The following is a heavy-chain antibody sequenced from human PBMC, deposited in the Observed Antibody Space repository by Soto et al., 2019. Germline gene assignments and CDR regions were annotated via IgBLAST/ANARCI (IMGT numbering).Heavy chain of an antibody. CDR3: ARESDVLWTYADNI. CDR1: GFTFPTYA. CDR2: ISGGGGST. J-gene: IGHJ3*02. Sequence: EVQLVESGGSLIQPGGSLRLSCAASGFTFPTYALNWVRQAPGKGLDWVSRISGGGGSTLYADSVKGRFTITRDKSKNTVNLQMNTLRPEAAAIYDCARESDVLWTYADNIWGQGTMVTVSS. D-gene: IGHD3-16*01. V-gene: IGHV3-23*04.